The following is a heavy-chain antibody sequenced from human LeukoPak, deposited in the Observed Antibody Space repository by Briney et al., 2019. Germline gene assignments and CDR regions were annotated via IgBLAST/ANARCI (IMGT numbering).Heavy chain of an antibody. CDR1: GFTFSTNS. J-gene: IGHJ3*02. CDR3: AKERLTTTAFDI. CDR2: LGGSGATT. D-gene: IGHD4-11*01. Sequence: GGSLRLSCAASGFTFSTNSMSWVRQAPGKGLEWVSILGGSGATTYYADSVKGRFTISRNNSKNMLYLQMNSLRAEDTAVYYCAKERLTTTAFDIWGQGTMVTVSS. V-gene: IGHV3-23*01.